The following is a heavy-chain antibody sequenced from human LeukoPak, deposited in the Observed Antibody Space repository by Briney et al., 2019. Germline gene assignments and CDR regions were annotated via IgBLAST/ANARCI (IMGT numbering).Heavy chain of an antibody. D-gene: IGHD3-9*01. CDR1: GGSFSGYY. V-gene: IGHV4-34*01. Sequence: PLETLSLTCAVYGGSFSGYYWSWIRQPPGKGLEWIGEINHSGSTNYNPSLKSRVTISVDTSKNQFSLKLSSVTAADTAVYYCARAFNLVFRGQYYDILTRSGGMDVWGQGTTVTVSS. CDR3: ARAFNLVFRGQYYDILTRSGGMDV. CDR2: INHSGST. J-gene: IGHJ6*02.